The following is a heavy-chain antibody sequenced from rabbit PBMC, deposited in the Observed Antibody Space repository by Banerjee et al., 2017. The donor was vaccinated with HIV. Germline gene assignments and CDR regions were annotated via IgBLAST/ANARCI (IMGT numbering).Heavy chain of an antibody. CDR3: VRDLPTVIGWNLNL. V-gene: IGHV1S47*01. Sequence: QEQLVESGGGLVQPEGSLALTCKASGFDFSSNAMCWVRQAPGKGPEWIACIANGDGSTYYASWVNGRFTISRSTSLNTVTLQMTSLTAADTATYFCVRDLPTVIGWNLNLWGQGTLVTVS. D-gene: IGHD2-1*01. CDR2: IANGDGST. J-gene: IGHJ4*01. CDR1: GFDFSSNA.